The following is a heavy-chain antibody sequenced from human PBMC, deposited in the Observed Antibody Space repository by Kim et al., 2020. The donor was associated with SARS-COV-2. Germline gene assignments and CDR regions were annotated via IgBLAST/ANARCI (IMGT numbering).Heavy chain of an antibody. V-gene: IGHV3-64*01. J-gene: IGHJ4*01. CDR1: GFTFSSYA. Sequence: GGSLRLSCAASGFTFSSYAMHWVRQAPGKGLEYVSAISSNGGSTYYANSVKGRFTISRDNSKNTLYLQMGSLRAEDMAVYYCARAYGSGTLRGYFDYWG. D-gene: IGHD3-10*01. CDR2: ISSNGGST. CDR3: ARAYGSGTLRGYFDY.